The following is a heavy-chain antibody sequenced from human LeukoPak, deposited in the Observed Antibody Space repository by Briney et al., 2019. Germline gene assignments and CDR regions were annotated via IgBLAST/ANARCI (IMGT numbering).Heavy chain of an antibody. CDR1: GGSISSSSYY. D-gene: IGHD6-13*01. CDR3: ARGDSSSWYKGAFDI. CDR2: IYYSGST. J-gene: IGHJ3*02. V-gene: IGHV4-39*07. Sequence: SETLSLTCTVSGGSISSSSYYWGWIRQPPGKGLEWIGSIYYSGSTYYNPSLKSRVTISVDTSKNQFSLKLSSVTAADTAVYYCARGDSSSWYKGAFDIWGQGTMVTVSS.